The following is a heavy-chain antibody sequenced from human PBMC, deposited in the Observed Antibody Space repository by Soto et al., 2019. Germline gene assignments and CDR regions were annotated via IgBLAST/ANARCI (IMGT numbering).Heavy chain of an antibody. D-gene: IGHD6-19*01. V-gene: IGHV6-1*01. Sequence: PSQTLSLTCAISGDSVSTNRATWDWIRQSPSRGLEWLGRTYYRSKWYNDYAVSVQGRITINPDTTKNQISLQVNSVAPEDTAVYYCAREAAGTNYFDSWRQGIPVSV. CDR3: AREAAGTNYFDS. CDR2: TYYRSKWYN. CDR1: GDSVSTNRAT. J-gene: IGHJ4*02.